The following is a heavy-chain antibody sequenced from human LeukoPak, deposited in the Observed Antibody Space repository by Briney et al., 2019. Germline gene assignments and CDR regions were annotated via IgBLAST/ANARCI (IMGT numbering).Heavy chain of an antibody. V-gene: IGHV4-31*03. Sequence: PSQTLSLTCTVSGGSISIGGYYWSWIRQHPGKGLEWIGYIYYSGSTYYNPSLKSRITISVDTSKNQFSLKLSSVTAADTAVYYCALADYYDSRGYYYHRYWGQGTLVTVSS. CDR1: GGSISIGGYY. CDR3: ALADYYDSRGYYYHRY. J-gene: IGHJ4*02. D-gene: IGHD3-22*01. CDR2: IYYSGST.